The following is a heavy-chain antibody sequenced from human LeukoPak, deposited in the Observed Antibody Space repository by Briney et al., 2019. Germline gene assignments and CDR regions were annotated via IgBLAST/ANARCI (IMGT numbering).Heavy chain of an antibody. CDR2: IYYSGST. Sequence: SETLSLTCTVSGGSISSYYWSWIRQPPGKGLEWIGYIYYSGSTNYNTSLKSRVTISVDTSKNQFSLKLSSVTAADTAVYYCARDQGDFWSGYTLGAFDIWGQGTMVTVSS. V-gene: IGHV4-59*01. D-gene: IGHD3-3*01. CDR3: ARDQGDFWSGYTLGAFDI. CDR1: GGSISSYY. J-gene: IGHJ3*02.